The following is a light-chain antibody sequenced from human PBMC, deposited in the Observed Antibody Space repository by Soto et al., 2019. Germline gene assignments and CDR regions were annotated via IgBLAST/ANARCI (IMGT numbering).Light chain of an antibody. V-gene: IGKV1-12*01. CDR3: LQANRVPLS. CDR2: AAS. Sequence: DMQMTQYPSSVSASVGDRGTISCRASQGISTNLAWYQQKPGKAPKLLIYAASSLQSGVPPRFSGSGSGTDFTLTISSMQPEHLATYFCLQANRVPLSFGQGTRMEIK. J-gene: IGKJ5*01. CDR1: QGISTN.